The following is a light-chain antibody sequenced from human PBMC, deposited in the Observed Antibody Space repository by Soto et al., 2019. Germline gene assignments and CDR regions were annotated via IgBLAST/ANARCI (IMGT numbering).Light chain of an antibody. CDR2: EVS. J-gene: IGLJ2*01. CDR3: CSFARSSTRI. CDR1: NSDVGNYNH. Sequence: QSVLTQPASVSGSPGQSITISCTGTNSDVGNYNHVSWYQQHPGKAPKLMIYEVSKRPSGVSNRFSGSKSANTASLTISGLQAEDEAVYYCCSFARSSTRIFGGGTKLTVL. V-gene: IGLV2-23*02.